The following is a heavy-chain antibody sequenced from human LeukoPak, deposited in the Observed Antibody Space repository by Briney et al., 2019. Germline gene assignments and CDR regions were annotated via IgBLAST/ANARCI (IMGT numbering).Heavy chain of an antibody. CDR2: IRSKANSYAT. CDR3: TSSTSGPDY. J-gene: IGHJ4*02. V-gene: IGHV3-73*01. D-gene: IGHD2-2*01. Sequence: GGSLKLSCAASGFTFSGSAMHWVRQASGKGLEWVGCIRSKANSYATAYAALVKGRFTISRNDSKNTAYLQMNSLKAEDTAVYYCTSSTSGPDYWSQGTLVTVSS. CDR1: GFTFSGSA.